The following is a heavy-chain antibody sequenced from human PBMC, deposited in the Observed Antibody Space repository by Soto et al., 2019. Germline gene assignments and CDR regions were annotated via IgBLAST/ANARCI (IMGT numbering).Heavy chain of an antibody. V-gene: IGHV4-4*07. D-gene: IGHD3-16*01. CDR2: MYTRGSA. J-gene: IGHJ4*01. CDR3: ATSTIMGLEVAGHFDN. Sequence: SETLSLNCSVSVGSITESHWSWIRQPVGKGLEWIGRMYTRGSATYNPSLKSRVTMSLDSSKNEFSLKVRSMTAADTAVYYCATSTIMGLEVAGHFDNWGQGTLVTVSS. CDR1: VGSITESH.